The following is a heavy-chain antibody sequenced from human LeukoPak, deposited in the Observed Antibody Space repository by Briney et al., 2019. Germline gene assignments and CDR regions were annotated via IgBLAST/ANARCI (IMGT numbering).Heavy chain of an antibody. CDR2: IKSKTDGGTT. Sequence: TSGGSLRLSCAASGFTFSNAWMSWVRQAPGKGLEWVGRIKSKTDGGTTDYAAPVKGRFTISRDDSKNTLYLQMNSLKTEDTAVYYCTTDLHAIGHKWSSDYWGQGTLVTVSS. D-gene: IGHD2-15*01. V-gene: IGHV3-15*01. J-gene: IGHJ4*02. CDR1: GFTFSNAW. CDR3: TTDLHAIGHKWSSDY.